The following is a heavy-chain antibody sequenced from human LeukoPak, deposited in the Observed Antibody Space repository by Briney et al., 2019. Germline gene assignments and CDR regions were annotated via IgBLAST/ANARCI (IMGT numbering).Heavy chain of an antibody. J-gene: IGHJ6*02. CDR1: GGSTRSYH. CDR3: ARLHTGLDYVPYYGMDV. V-gene: IGHV4-59*08. CDR2: VHYTGST. D-gene: IGHD3-16*01. Sequence: SETLSLTCTVSGGSTRSYHWSWIRQPPGKGLEWIGHVHYTGSTKYNPSLKSRVTISVDMSKNQVSLKLTSVSAADTAMYYCARLHTGLDYVPYYGMDVWGQGTTVSVSS.